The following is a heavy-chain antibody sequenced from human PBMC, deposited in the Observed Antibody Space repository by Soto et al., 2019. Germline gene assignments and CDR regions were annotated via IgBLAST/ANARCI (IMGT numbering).Heavy chain of an antibody. D-gene: IGHD5-18*01. CDR2: ISASSSI. V-gene: IGHV3-21*01. J-gene: IGHJ4*02. CDR3: ARDDGGYRYGRRQYHFDS. CDR1: GFPFRSYN. Sequence: EVQLVESGGGLVKPGGSLRLSCAASGFPFRSYNMNWVRQAPGKGLEWVASISASSSIYYADSMKGRFTISRDNAKNSLYLHMNDLRAEDTAVYYCARDDGGYRYGRRQYHFDSWGQGTLVTVPS.